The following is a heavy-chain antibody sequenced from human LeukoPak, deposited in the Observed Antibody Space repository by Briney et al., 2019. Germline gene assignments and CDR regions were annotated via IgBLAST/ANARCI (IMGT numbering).Heavy chain of an antibody. CDR3: ARHRASGRQWLVRGTFDY. CDR2: INHSGST. D-gene: IGHD6-19*01. Sequence: SETLSLTCAVSGGSFSAFFWRWIRQPPGKGLEWIGEINHSGSTNYNPSLKSRVTISVDTSKNQFSLKLSSVTAADTAVYYCARHRASGRQWLVRGTFDYWGQGTLVTVSS. CDR1: GGSFSAFF. J-gene: IGHJ4*02. V-gene: IGHV4-34*01.